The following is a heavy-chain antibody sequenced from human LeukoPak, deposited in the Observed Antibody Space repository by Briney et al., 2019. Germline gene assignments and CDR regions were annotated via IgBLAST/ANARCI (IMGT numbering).Heavy chain of an antibody. CDR2: ISGSGGST. J-gene: IGHJ6*02. V-gene: IGHV3-23*01. CDR1: GFTFSSYA. CDR3: AKRRSSGWYPYYGMDV. D-gene: IGHD6-19*01. Sequence: GGSLRLSCAASGFTFSSYAMSWVRQAPGKGLEWVSAISGSGGSTYYADSVKGRFTISRDNSKNTLYLQMNSLRAEDTAVYYCAKRRSSGWYPYYGMDVWGQGTTVTVSS.